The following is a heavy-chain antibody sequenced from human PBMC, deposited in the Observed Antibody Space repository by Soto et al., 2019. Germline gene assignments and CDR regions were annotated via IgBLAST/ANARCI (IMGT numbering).Heavy chain of an antibody. Sequence: SLRLPCAASGFTFSSYGMHWVRQAPGKGLEWVAVISYDGSNKYYADSVKGRFSISRDNSKNTLYLQMNSLRAEDTAVYNCAKGGGITIRSLDVWGQGTTVTVSS. CDR2: ISYDGSNK. D-gene: IGHD3-3*01. J-gene: IGHJ6*02. CDR3: AKGGGITIRSLDV. V-gene: IGHV3-30*18. CDR1: GFTFSSYG.